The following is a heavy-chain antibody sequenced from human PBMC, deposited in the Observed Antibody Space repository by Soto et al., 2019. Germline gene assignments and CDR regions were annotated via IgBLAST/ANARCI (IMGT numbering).Heavy chain of an antibody. D-gene: IGHD5-18*01. CDR3: ARDRIQFSVDV. J-gene: IGHJ6*02. CDR2: IYKTGST. Sequence: SETLSLTCTVSGGSISSYYWSWIRQHPGKGLEWIGHIYKTGSTDFNPSLKDRLTISIDTSKNQFSLSLRSVTDADTAVYYCARDRIQFSVDVWGQGTTVTVSS. CDR1: GGSISSYY. V-gene: IGHV4-59*12.